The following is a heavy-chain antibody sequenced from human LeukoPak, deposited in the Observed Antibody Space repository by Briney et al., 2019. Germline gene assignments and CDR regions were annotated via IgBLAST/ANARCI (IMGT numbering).Heavy chain of an antibody. CDR2: IYYSGST. V-gene: IGHV4-39*07. CDR1: GGSISSSSYY. D-gene: IGHD3-10*01. Sequence: SETLSLTCTVSGGSISSSSYYWGWIRQPPGKGLEWIGSIYYSGSTYYNPSLKSRVTISVDTSKNQFSLKLSSVTAADTAVYYCARERCQKVRGVITEPLCNWFDPWGQGTLVTVSS. CDR3: ARERCQKVRGVITEPLCNWFDP. J-gene: IGHJ5*02.